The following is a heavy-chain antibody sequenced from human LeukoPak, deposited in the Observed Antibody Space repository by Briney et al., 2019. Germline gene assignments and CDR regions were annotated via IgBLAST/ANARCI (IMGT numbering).Heavy chain of an antibody. Sequence: GGSLRLSCTASGFTFGDYAMSWVRQAPGKGLRWLGFIRSKTYGGTTEYAASVKGRFIISRDDSISIAYLEMNNLKNEDTAVYYCTRVQLIDSYYSGMDVWGQGTTVTVSS. V-gene: IGHV3-49*04. CDR1: GFTFGDYA. D-gene: IGHD6-13*01. J-gene: IGHJ6*02. CDR3: TRVQLIDSYYSGMDV. CDR2: IRSKTYGGTT.